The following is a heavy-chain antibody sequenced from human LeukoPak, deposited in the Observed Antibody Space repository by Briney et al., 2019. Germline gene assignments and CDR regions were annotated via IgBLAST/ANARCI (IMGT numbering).Heavy chain of an antibody. Sequence: GGSLRLSCAASGFTFSSYAMSWVRQAPGKGLEWVSAISGTGGGTYNADSVKGRFTISRDNSKNTLYLQMNSLRAEDTAVYYCAKALVVLRYFDWPYDAFDIWGQGTMVTVSS. J-gene: IGHJ3*02. CDR2: ISGTGGGT. CDR3: AKALVVLRYFDWPYDAFDI. V-gene: IGHV3-23*01. D-gene: IGHD3-9*01. CDR1: GFTFSSYA.